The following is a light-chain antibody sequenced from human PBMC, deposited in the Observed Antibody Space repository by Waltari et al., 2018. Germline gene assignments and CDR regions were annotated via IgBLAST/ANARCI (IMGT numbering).Light chain of an antibody. J-gene: IGKJ2*01. CDR1: QSILDNSNKRNY. CDR2: WAS. V-gene: IGKV4-1*01. CDR3: QQYYTAPYT. Sequence: DIVMTQSPDSQAVSLGERATINCRSSQSILDNSNKRNYLTWYQQKAGQTPRLLISWASTRESGVPDRFSGSGAGTDFTLTISSLQAEDVAVYYCQQYYTAPYTFGQGAKLEIK.